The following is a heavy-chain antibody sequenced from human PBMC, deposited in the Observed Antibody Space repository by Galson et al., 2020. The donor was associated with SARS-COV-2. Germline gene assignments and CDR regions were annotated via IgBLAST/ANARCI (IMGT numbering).Heavy chain of an antibody. CDR2: VTTSSTYI. D-gene: IGHD6-13*01. CDR1: GFTFTQYA. CDR3: ARTGTPHYYYSYYMDV. J-gene: IGHJ6*03. V-gene: IGHV3-21*01. Sequence: GESLKISCAASGFTFTQYAMTWVRQAPGKGLEWVSSVTTSSTYINYADSVKGRFTISRDNAKDSLFLQMNSLRADDTAVYYCARTGTPHYYYSYYMDVWGKGTTVTVSS.